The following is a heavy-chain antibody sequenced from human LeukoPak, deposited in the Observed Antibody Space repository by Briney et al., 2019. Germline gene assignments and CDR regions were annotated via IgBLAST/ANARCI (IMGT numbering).Heavy chain of an antibody. D-gene: IGHD2-2*01. J-gene: IGHJ4*02. CDR1: RGSISSSSYY. Sequence: PSETLSLTCTVSRGSISSSSYYWGRIRQPPGKGLEWIGSIYYSGSTYYNPSLKSRVTISVDTSKNQFSLKLSSVTAADTAVYYCARNTLLIVVVPAAIDYWGQGTLVTVSS. CDR2: IYYSGST. V-gene: IGHV4-39*01. CDR3: ARNTLLIVVVPAAIDY.